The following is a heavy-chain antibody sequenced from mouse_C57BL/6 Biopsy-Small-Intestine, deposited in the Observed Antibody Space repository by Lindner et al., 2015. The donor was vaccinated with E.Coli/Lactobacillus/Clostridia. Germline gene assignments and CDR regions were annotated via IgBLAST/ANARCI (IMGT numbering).Heavy chain of an antibody. V-gene: IGHV14-2*01. CDR2: IDPEDGET. Sequence: VQLQESGAELVRPGASVKLSCTVSGFNIKDSLIHWVKQRPEQGLEWIGWIDPEDGETKYAPKFQDKATITADTSSNTAYLQLSSLTSEDTAIYYCARELGFAYWGQGTLVTVSA. CDR1: GFNIKDSL. CDR3: ARELGFAY. J-gene: IGHJ3*01.